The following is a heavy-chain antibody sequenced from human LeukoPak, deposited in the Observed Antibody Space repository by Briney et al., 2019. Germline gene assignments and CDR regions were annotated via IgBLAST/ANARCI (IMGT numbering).Heavy chain of an antibody. CDR1: GGSISSGSYY. CDR2: IYTSGST. J-gene: IGHJ3*02. CDR3: ARDGYYSSFDI. Sequence: SETLSLTCTVSGGSISSGSYYWSWIRQPAGKGLEWIGRIYTSGSTNYNPSLKSRVTISVDTSKNQFSLKLSSVTAADTAVYYCARDGYYSSFDIWGQGTMVTVSS. D-gene: IGHD3-3*01. V-gene: IGHV4-61*02.